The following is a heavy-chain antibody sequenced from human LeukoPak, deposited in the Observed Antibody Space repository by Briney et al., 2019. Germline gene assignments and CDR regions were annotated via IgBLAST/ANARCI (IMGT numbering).Heavy chain of an antibody. CDR2: IIPIFGTA. CDR3: ARAPSGYSSSWYLLYFDY. J-gene: IGHJ4*02. Sequence: ASVKVPCTASGGTFSSYAISWVRQAPGQGLEWMGGIIPIFGTANYAQKFQGRVTITADESTSTAYMELSSLRSEDTAVYYCARAPSGYSSSWYLLYFDYWGQGTLVTVSS. D-gene: IGHD6-13*01. CDR1: GGTFSSYA. V-gene: IGHV1-69*13.